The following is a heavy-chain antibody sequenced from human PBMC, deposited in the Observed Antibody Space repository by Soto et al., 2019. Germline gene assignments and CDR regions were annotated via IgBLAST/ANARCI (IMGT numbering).Heavy chain of an antibody. CDR1: GFTFSSYG. CDR2: IWYDGSNK. D-gene: IGHD5-18*01. V-gene: IGHV3-33*01. CDR3: ARDHHTPIVKAV. Sequence: GGSLRLSCAASGFTFSSYGMHWVRQAPGKGLEWVAVIWYDGSNKYYTDSVKGRFTISRDNSKSTLYLQMNSLRAEDTAVYYCARDHHTPIVKAVWGTGTTVTVSS. J-gene: IGHJ6*04.